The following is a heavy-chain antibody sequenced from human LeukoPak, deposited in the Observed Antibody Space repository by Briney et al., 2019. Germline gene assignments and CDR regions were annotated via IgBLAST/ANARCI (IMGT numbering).Heavy chain of an antibody. CDR2: IKHDGSEK. Sequence: GGSLRLSCAASGFTVSSNYMSWVRQAPGKGLEWVASIKHDGSEKYYVDSVRGRFTISRDNTKNSLYLQMSSLRAEDTAVYYCATDRGWRTSGYYLYYFEYWGQGTLVTFSS. D-gene: IGHD3-3*01. V-gene: IGHV3-7*01. CDR1: GFTVSSNY. J-gene: IGHJ4*02. CDR3: ATDRGWRTSGYYLYYFEY.